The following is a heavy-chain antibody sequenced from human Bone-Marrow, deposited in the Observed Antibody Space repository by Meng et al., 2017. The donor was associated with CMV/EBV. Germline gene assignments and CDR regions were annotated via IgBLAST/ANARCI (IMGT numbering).Heavy chain of an antibody. Sequence: SGPTLVQPNETLTLTCTVSGFSLSTARMGVSWIRQPPGKALEWLAHIFSNDEKSYSTSLKNSLTISKDTSKSQVVLTMTNMDPVDTATYYCARISQYYDFWSGYYRNHDAFDIWGQGTMVTVSS. CDR3: ARISQYYDFWSGYYRNHDAFDI. CDR2: IFSNDEK. D-gene: IGHD3-3*01. CDR1: GFSLSTARMG. V-gene: IGHV2-26*01. J-gene: IGHJ3*02.